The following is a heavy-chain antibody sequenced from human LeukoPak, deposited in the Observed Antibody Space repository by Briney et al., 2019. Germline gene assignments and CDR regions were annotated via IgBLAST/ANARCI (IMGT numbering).Heavy chain of an antibody. CDR2: ISYDGSNK. J-gene: IGHJ4*02. CDR1: GFTFSSYA. Sequence: GGSLRLSCAASGFTFSSYAMHWVRQAPGKGLEWVAVISYDGSNKYYADSVKGRFTISRDNSKNTLYLQMNSLRAEDTAVYYCARGGYYDSSGYGPDYWGQGTLVTVSS. V-gene: IGHV3-30-3*01. CDR3: ARGGYYDSSGYGPDY. D-gene: IGHD3-22*01.